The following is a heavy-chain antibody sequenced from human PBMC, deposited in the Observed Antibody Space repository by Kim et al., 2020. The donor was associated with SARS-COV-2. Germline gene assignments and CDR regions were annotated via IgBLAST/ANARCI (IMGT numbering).Heavy chain of an antibody. J-gene: IGHJ3*02. CDR2: ISSSSSTI. CDR1: GFTFSSYS. CDR3: ARDLGRYFDWLIPQSDAFDI. V-gene: IGHV3-48*02. Sequence: GGSLRLSCAASGFTFSSYSMNWVRQAPGKGLEWVSYISSSSSTIYYADSVKGRFTISRDNAKNSLYLQMNSLRDEDTAVYYCARDLGRYFDWLIPQSDAFDIWGQGTMVTVSS. D-gene: IGHD3-9*01.